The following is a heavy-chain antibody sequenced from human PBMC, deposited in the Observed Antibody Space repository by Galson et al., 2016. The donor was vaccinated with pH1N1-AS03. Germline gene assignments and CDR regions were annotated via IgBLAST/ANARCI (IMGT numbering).Heavy chain of an antibody. CDR3: ARFQTVGGKFDF. V-gene: IGHV4-59*01. J-gene: IGHJ4*02. CDR1: GTSIGGDF. CDR2: SLHNGNS. Sequence: SETLSLTCSVSGTSIGGDFWSWIRQSPGRGLEWIGHSLHNGNSIYNPSLKSRVTISVDTSTNEASLKLSSVTAAETAYYYCARFQTVGGKFDFWGRGAQVTVSS. D-gene: IGHD1-26*01.